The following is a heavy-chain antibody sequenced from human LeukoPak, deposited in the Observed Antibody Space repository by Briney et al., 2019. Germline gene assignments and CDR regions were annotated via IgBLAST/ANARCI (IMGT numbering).Heavy chain of an antibody. CDR2: INYYGNT. J-gene: IGHJ4*02. V-gene: IGHV4-39*06. CDR3: ARGPLTFGSWAFDY. Sequence: SETLSLTCTVSGGSISSSAYYWCWVRQPPGKGLEWLGSINYYGNTYYTSSLKSRLAISVDTSKNQFTLKLSSVTAADTAVYYCARGPLTFGSWAFDYWGQGTLVTISS. CDR1: GGSISSSAYY. D-gene: IGHD1-26*01.